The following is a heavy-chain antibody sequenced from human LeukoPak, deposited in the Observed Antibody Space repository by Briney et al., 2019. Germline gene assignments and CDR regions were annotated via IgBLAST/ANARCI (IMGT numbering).Heavy chain of an antibody. J-gene: IGHJ6*03. CDR3: ARVAAEVVGVPGAIGFGWLRRDYYYMDV. V-gene: IGHV1-46*01. D-gene: IGHD2-2*02. CDR2: INPSGGST. CDR1: SYTFTRYG. Sequence: ASVKVSCKASSYTFTRYGISWVRQAPGQGLEWMGIINPSGGSTSYAQKFQGRVTMTRDMSTSTVYMELSSLRSEDTAVYYCARVAAEVVGVPGAIGFGWLRRDYYYMDVWGKGTTVTVSS.